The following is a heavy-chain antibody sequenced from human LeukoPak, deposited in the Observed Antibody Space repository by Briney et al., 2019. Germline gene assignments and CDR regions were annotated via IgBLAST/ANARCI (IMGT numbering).Heavy chain of an antibody. CDR1: GYTFNRYY. CDR2: LNPNSGVT. V-gene: IGHV1-2*02. J-gene: IGHJ4*02. D-gene: IGHD3-16*01. Sequence: ASVKVSCKASGYTFNRYYMHWVRQAPGHGLEWMGWLNPNSGVTKYAQKFQGRVTMTRDTSTDTAYMELSSLRSEDTAVYYCATDFRVKTGEYYFDYWGQGTLVTVSS. CDR3: ATDFRVKTGEYYFDY.